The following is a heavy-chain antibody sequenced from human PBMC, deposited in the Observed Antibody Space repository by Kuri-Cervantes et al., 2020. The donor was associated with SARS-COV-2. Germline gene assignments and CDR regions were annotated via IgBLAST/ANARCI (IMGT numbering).Heavy chain of an antibody. Sequence: SCAASGFTFSNYAMHWVRQAPGKGLEWVAVISYDGSNKYYADSVKGRFTISRDNSKNTLYLQMNSLRAEDTAVYYCAREGSSSYDAFDIWGQGTMVTVSS. CDR1: GFTFSNYA. CDR3: AREGSSSYDAFDI. CDR2: ISYDGSNK. J-gene: IGHJ3*02. V-gene: IGHV3-30-3*01. D-gene: IGHD6-6*01.